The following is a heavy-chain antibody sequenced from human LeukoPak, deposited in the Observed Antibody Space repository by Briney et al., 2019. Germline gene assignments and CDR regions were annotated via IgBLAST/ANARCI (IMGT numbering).Heavy chain of an antibody. CDR3: AKELGYCSSTSCYGSEAFDI. CDR1: GFTFSGYA. Sequence: GGSLRLSCAASGFTFSGYAMSWVRQAPGKGLEWVSAISGSGGSTYYADSVKGRFTISRDNSKNTLYLQMNSLRAEDTAVYYCAKELGYCSSTSCYGSEAFDIWGQGTMVTVSS. CDR2: ISGSGGST. D-gene: IGHD2-2*01. V-gene: IGHV3-23*01. J-gene: IGHJ3*02.